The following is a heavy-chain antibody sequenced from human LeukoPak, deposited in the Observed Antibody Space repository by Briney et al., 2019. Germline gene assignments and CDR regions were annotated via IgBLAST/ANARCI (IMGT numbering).Heavy chain of an antibody. Sequence: PGGSLRLSCAASGVTFDNYAMHWVRQAPGKGLEWVSYISWNGGSIGYGDSVKGRFTISRDNAKNSLYLQMNSLRAEDTALYYCAKGQVGATGYFDYWGQGTLVTVSS. V-gene: IGHV3-9*01. D-gene: IGHD1-26*01. CDR2: ISWNGGSI. CDR1: GVTFDNYA. CDR3: AKGQVGATGYFDY. J-gene: IGHJ4*02.